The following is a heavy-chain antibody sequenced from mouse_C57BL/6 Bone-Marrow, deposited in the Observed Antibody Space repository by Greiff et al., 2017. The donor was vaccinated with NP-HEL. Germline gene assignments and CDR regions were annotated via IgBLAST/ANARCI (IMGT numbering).Heavy chain of an antibody. CDR1: GYTFTDYE. V-gene: IGHV1-15*01. J-gene: IGHJ3*01. D-gene: IGHD1-1*01. CDR3: TRHYGSSLGPWFAY. CDR2: IDPETGGT. Sequence: VQLVESGAELVRPGASVTLSCKASGYTFTDYEMHWVKQTPVHGLEWIGAIDPETGGTAYNQKFKGKAILTADKSSSTAYMELRSLTSEDSAVYYCTRHYGSSLGPWFAYWGQGTLVTVSA.